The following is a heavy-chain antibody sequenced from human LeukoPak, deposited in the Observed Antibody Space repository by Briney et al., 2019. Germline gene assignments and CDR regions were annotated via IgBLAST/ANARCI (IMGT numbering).Heavy chain of an antibody. CDR3: ARVNEDWSTCRGGSCPIEY. V-gene: IGHV3-30*04. CDR1: GFTFSSYA. D-gene: IGHD2-15*01. J-gene: IGHJ4*02. Sequence: PGGSLRLSCAAFGFTFSSYAMHWVRQAPGKGLEWVAVISYDGSNKDYADSVKGRFTISRDNSKNTLYLQMNSLRVEDTAVFYCARVNEDWSTCRGGSCPIEYWGQGSLVTVSS. CDR2: ISYDGSNK.